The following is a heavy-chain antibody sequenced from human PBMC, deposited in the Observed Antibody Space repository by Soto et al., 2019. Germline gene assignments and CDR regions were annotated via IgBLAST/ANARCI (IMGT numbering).Heavy chain of an antibody. CDR1: GFTFSSYA. J-gene: IGHJ6*02. V-gene: IGHV3-23*01. CDR3: AKDRHYGDYRYYYYGMDV. D-gene: IGHD4-17*01. CDR2: ISGSGGST. Sequence: GGSLRLSCAASGFTFSSYAMSWVRQAPGKGLEWVSAISGSGGSTYYADSVKGRFTISRDNSKNTLYLQMNSLRAEDTAVYYCAKDRHYGDYRYYYYGMDVWGQGTTVTVSS.